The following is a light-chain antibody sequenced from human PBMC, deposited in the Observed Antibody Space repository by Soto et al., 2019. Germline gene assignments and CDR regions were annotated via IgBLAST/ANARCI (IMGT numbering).Light chain of an antibody. V-gene: IGKV1-9*01. J-gene: IGKJ4*01. CDR1: QGISSY. CDR3: QQLNYF. CDR2: AAS. Sequence: DIPLTQSPSFLSASVGDRVTITCRASQGISSYLAWYQQKPGKAPKLLIYAASTLQSGVPSRFSGSGSGTEFTLTISSLQPEDFATYYCQQLNYFFGGGTKVEIK.